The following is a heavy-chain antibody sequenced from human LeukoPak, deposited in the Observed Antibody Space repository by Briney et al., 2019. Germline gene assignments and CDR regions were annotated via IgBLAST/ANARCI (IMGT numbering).Heavy chain of an antibody. D-gene: IGHD2-2*02. CDR1: GYTFTGYY. J-gene: IGHJ3*02. CDR3: ARACTSCYKLYAFDM. V-gene: IGHV1-2*02. Sequence: GASVKVSCKASGYTFTGYYMHWVRQAPGQGLEWMGWINPNSGGTNYAQKFQGRVTMTRDTSISTAYMELSRLRSDDTAVYYCARACTSCYKLYAFDMWGQGTMVTVSS. CDR2: INPNSGGT.